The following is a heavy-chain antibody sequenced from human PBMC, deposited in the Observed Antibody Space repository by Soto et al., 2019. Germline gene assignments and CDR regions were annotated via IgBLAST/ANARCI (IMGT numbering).Heavy chain of an antibody. CDR2: IDPSDSQT. V-gene: IGHV5-10-1*01. Sequence: XESLTISRKGSGYSFAGYWIPLVRQKPGKGLEWMGRIDPSDSQTYYSPSFRGHVTISVTKSITTVFLQWSSLRASDTAMYYCARQIYDSDTGPNFQYYFDSWGQGTPVTVS. CDR1: GYSFAGYW. D-gene: IGHD3-22*01. CDR3: ARQIYDSDTGPNFQYYFDS. J-gene: IGHJ4*02.